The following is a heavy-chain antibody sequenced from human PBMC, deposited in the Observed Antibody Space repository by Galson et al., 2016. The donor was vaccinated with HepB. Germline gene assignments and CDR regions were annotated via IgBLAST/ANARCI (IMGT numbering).Heavy chain of an antibody. CDR2: ISAYNENT. D-gene: IGHD2-15*01. V-gene: IGHV1-18*01. J-gene: IGHJ5*02. Sequence: SVKVSCKASGYTFGSYGISWVRQAPGQGLEWMGWISAYNENTFYAQNFQGRVTMTTDTSTSTAYMELRSLRSDDTAVYYCPTVVVAATNWFDPWGQGTLVTVSS. CDR1: GYTFGSYG. CDR3: PTVVVAATNWFDP.